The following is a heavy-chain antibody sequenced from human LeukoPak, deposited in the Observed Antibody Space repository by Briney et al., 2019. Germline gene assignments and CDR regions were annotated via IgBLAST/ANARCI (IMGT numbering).Heavy chain of an antibody. V-gene: IGHV3-23*01. Sequence: GGSLRLSCTASGFTFGDYAMSWVRQAPGKGLEWVSAISGSGGSTYYADSVKGRFTISRDNSKNTLYLQMNSLRAEDTAVYYCAKEAYGDCEGGARHWGQGTLVTVSS. CDR1: GFTFGDYA. D-gene: IGHD4-17*01. J-gene: IGHJ4*02. CDR3: AKEAYGDCEGGARH. CDR2: ISGSGGST.